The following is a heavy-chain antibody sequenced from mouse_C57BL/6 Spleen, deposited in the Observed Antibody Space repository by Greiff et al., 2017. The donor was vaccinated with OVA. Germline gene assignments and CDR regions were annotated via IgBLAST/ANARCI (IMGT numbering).Heavy chain of an antibody. V-gene: IGHV1-69*01. CDR3: ARVDSSGPAWFAY. Sequence: QVQLQQPGAELVMPGASVKLSCKASGYTFTSYWMHWVKQRPGQGLEWIGEIDPSDSYTNYNQKFKGKSTLTVDKSSSTAYMQLSSLTSEDSAVYYGARVDSSGPAWFAYWGQGTLVTVSA. D-gene: IGHD3-2*02. J-gene: IGHJ3*01. CDR2: IDPSDSYT. CDR1: GYTFTSYW.